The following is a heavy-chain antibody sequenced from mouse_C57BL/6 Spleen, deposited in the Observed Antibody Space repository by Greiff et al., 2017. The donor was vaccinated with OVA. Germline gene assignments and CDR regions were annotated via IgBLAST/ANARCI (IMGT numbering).Heavy chain of an antibody. CDR1: GFTFSSYG. CDR3: ARHEVYYGSSYGYFDY. Sequence: EVKLVESGGDLVKPGGSLKLSCAASGFTFSSYGMSWVRQTPDKRLEWVATISSGGSYTYYPDSVKGRFTISRDNAKNTLYLQMSSLKSEDTAMYYCARHEVYYGSSYGYFDYWGQGTTLTVSS. V-gene: IGHV5-6*01. CDR2: ISSGGSYT. J-gene: IGHJ2*01. D-gene: IGHD1-1*01.